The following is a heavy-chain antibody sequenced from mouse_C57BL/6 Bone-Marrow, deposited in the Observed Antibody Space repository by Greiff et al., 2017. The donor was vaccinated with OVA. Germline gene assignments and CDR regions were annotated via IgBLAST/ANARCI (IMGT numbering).Heavy chain of an antibody. V-gene: IGHV1-7*01. CDR1: GYTFTSYW. CDR2: INPSSGYT. CDR3: GGNYLYYAMDD. J-gene: IGHJ4*01. Sequence: QVQLQQSGAELVKPGASVKLSCKASGYTFTSYWMHWVKQRPGQGLEWIGYINPSSGYTKYNQKFKDKATLTADKSSSTAYMQRSSLTYEDSAVYYCGGNYLYYAMDDWGKGTSVTVSS. D-gene: IGHD2-1*01.